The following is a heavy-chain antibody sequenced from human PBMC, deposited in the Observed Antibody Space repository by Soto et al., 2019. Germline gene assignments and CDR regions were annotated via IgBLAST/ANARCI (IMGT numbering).Heavy chain of an antibody. Sequence: ASVKFSCTASGYTFTSYGISWVRQAPGQGLEWMGWIVAYNCNTNCAQKLQGRVTMTTDTSTSTAYMELRSLRSDDTAVYYCARDRSTVTSPIDYWGQGTLVTVSS. CDR2: IVAYNCNT. V-gene: IGHV1-18*01. CDR1: GYTFTSYG. D-gene: IGHD4-17*01. CDR3: ARDRSTVTSPIDY. J-gene: IGHJ4*02.